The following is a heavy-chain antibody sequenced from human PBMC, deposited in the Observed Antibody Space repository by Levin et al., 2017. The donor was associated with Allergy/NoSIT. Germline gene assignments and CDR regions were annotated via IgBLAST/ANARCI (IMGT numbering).Heavy chain of an antibody. D-gene: IGHD3/OR15-3a*01. J-gene: IGHJ3*02. V-gene: IGHV3-33*01. CDR2: LLEDGTSK. Sequence: GGSLRLSCAASEFTFSRYGMHWVRQAPGKGLEWVAVLLEDGTSKYSADSVNGRFIISRDNSKNTLYLQMNRLRAEDTAVYYCARDGTGPNALDIWGQGTMVTVSS. CDR1: EFTFSRYG. CDR3: ARDGTGPNALDI.